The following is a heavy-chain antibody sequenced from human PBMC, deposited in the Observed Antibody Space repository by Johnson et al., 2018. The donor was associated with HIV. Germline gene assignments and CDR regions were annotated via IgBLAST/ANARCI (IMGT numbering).Heavy chain of an antibody. D-gene: IGHD6-19*01. CDR1: GFTFDDYG. CDR3: ARGEQWSLLGAFDI. V-gene: IGHV3-20*04. CDR2: INWTGGST. Sequence: VQLVESGGGVVRPGGSLRLSCAASGFTFDDYGMSWVRHAPGKGLEWVSGINWTGGSTGYADSVKGRFTISRDNAKNSLYLQMNSLRAEDTAVYYCARGEQWSLLGAFDIWGQGIMVTVSS. J-gene: IGHJ3*02.